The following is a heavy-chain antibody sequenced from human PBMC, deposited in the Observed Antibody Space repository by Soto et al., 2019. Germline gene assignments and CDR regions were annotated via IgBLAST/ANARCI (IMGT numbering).Heavy chain of an antibody. Sequence: GGPLRPSCAFFGGTVARQSINWVRPAQGKGMEWVAVIGNDGTVTYYAGSVKGRFILSRDNSKTTVYLQMNSPRVEDTAVYYCAKEYKEVAGPWYFDLWGRGPMVTVAS. J-gene: IGHJ2*01. V-gene: IGHV3-30*02. CDR3: AKEYKEVAGPWYFDL. D-gene: IGHD6-19*01. CDR2: IGNDGTVT. CDR1: GGTVARQS.